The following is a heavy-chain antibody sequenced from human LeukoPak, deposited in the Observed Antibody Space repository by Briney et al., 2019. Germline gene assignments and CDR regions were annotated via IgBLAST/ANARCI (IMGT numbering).Heavy chain of an antibody. CDR1: GGSFSGYY. V-gene: IGHV4-34*01. D-gene: IGHD2-15*01. CDR2: INRSGST. Sequence: SETLSLTCAVYGGSFSGYYWSWIRQPPGKGLEWIGEINRSGSTNYNPSLKSRVTISVDTSKNQFSLKLSSVTAADTAVYYCARQAIVVVVAATPRRNWFDPWGQGTLVTVSS. CDR3: ARQAIVVVVAATPRRNWFDP. J-gene: IGHJ5*02.